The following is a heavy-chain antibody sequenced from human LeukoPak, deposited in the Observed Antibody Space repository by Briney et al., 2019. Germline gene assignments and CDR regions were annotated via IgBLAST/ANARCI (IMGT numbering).Heavy chain of an antibody. CDR2: INPRGGST. V-gene: IGHV1-46*01. CDR1: GYTFSNYY. CDR3: AREIGPIQLHLWGSAFDY. D-gene: IGHD5-18*01. Sequence: ASVKVSCKASGYTFSNYYIHWVRQAPGQGLEWMGIINPRGGSTSYAQKFQGRVSMTRDTSTSTIYMELSSLRSEDTAVYYCAREIGPIQLHLWGSAFDYWGQGTLVTVSS. J-gene: IGHJ4*02.